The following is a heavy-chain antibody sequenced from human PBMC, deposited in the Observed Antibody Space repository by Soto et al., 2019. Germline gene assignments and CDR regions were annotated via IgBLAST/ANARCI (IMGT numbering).Heavy chain of an antibody. CDR1: GGSISSYY. Sequence: PSETLSLTCTVSGGSISSYYWSWIRQPPGKGLERIGYIYYRGSTNYNPSLKSRVSISVDTSKNQFSLKLSFVTAADTAVYYCARRHGGNFDFWGQGSLVTGSS. CDR3: ARRHGGNFDF. D-gene: IGHD1-26*01. CDR2: IYYRGST. V-gene: IGHV4-59*01. J-gene: IGHJ4*02.